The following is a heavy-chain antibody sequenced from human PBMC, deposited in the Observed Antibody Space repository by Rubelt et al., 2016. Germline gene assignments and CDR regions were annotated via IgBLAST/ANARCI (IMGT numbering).Heavy chain of an antibody. J-gene: IGHJ6*02. D-gene: IGHD4-17*01. CDR2: INHSGST. Sequence: QVQLQQWGAGLLKPSETLSLTCAVYGGSFSGYYWSWIRQPPGKGLEWIGEINHSGSTNYNPSLKSRVTNSVDTSKNQFSLKLSSGTAADTAVYYCARGPGDRYYYYYGMDVWGQGTTVTVSS. CDR3: ARGPGDRYYYYYGMDV. CDR1: GGSFSGYY. V-gene: IGHV4-34*01.